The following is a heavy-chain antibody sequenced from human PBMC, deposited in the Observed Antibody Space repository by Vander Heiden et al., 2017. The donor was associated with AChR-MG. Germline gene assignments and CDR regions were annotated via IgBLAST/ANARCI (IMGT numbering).Heavy chain of an antibody. V-gene: IGHV4-31*03. CDR3: ARGWMRQFDY. J-gene: IGHJ4*02. CDR1: GGSINRCGYY. D-gene: IGHD2-2*03. Sequence: QGQLQYSGPGLVRPSQTRSPTCPVPGGSINRCGYYWSWIRQHPGKGLEWIGYIDDSENTHYTSSLKSRVLISVDTSMNQFSLKLTSVTAADTAVYFCARGWMRQFDYWGQGTLVTVSS. CDR2: IDDSENT.